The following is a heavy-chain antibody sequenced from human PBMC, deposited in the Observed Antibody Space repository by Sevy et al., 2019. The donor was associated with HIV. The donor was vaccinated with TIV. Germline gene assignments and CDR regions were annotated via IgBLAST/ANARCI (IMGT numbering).Heavy chain of an antibody. D-gene: IGHD4-17*01. CDR2: ISNSGSDT. J-gene: IGHJ3*01. CDR3: AKDRITVIGDAFDL. Sequence: GGSLRLSCAASGFTFSSYAMHWVRQAPGKGLEWVSAISNSGSDTKYAGSVKGRFTISRGNSKNTLYVQMNSLSAEDTAVYYCAKDRITVIGDAFDLWGQGTMVTVSS. CDR1: GFTFSSYA. V-gene: IGHV3-23*01.